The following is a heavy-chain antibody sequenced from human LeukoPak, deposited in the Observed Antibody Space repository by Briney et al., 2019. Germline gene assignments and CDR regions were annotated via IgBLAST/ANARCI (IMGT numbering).Heavy chain of an antibody. CDR1: GGSISSSSYY. J-gene: IGHJ6*03. Sequence: PSETLSLTCTVSGGSISSSSYYWGWTRQPPGKGLEWIGSIYYSGSTYYNPSLKSRVTISVDTSKNQFSLKLSSVTAADTAVYYCARGAEDIVVVPAAIGTLNYHYYYMDVWGKGTTVTVSS. CDR3: ARGAEDIVVVPAAIGTLNYHYYYMDV. V-gene: IGHV4-39*01. CDR2: IYYSGST. D-gene: IGHD2-2*02.